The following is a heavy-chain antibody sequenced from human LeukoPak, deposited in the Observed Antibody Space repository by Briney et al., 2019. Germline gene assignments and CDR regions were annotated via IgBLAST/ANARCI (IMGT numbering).Heavy chain of an antibody. CDR2: FDPEDGET. Sequence: ASVTVSCKVSGYTLTELSMHWVRQAPGKGLEWMGGFDPEDGETIYAQKFQGRVTMTEDTSTDTAYMELSSLRSEDTAVYYCATLGYCSSTSCSDFGYWGQGTLVTVSS. V-gene: IGHV1-24*01. CDR3: ATLGYCSSTSCSDFGY. J-gene: IGHJ4*02. CDR1: GYTLTELS. D-gene: IGHD2-2*01.